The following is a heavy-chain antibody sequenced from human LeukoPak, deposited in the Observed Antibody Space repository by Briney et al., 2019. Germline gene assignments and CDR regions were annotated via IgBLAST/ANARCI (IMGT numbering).Heavy chain of an antibody. D-gene: IGHD5-18*01. CDR3: AREGNGYSYGYVDY. Sequence: PSETLSLTCTVSGGSISSYYWSWIRQPPGKGLEWIGYIYYSGSTNYNPSLKSRVTISVDTSKNQFSLKLSSVTAADTAVYYCAREGNGYSYGYVDYWGQGTLVTVSS. CDR2: IYYSGST. CDR1: GGSISSYY. V-gene: IGHV4-59*01. J-gene: IGHJ4*02.